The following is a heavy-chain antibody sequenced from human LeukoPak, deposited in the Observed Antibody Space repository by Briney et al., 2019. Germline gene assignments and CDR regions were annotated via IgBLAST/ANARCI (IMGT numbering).Heavy chain of an antibody. V-gene: IGHV4-39*01. CDR2: IYYSGST. CDR1: GGSISSSSYY. CDR3: ARLWQITYWYFDL. J-gene: IGHJ2*01. D-gene: IGHD3-16*01. Sequence: SETPSLTCTVSGGSISSSSYYWGWIRQPPGKGLEWIGSIYYSGSTYYNPSLKSRVTISVDTSKNQFSLKLSSVTAADTAVYYCARLWQITYWYFDLWGRGTLVTVSS.